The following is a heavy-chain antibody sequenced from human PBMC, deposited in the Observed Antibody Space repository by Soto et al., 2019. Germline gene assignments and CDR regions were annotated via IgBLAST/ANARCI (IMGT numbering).Heavy chain of an antibody. CDR3: ARDAEQWLATVQYFDY. CDR2: ISYDGSNK. V-gene: IGHV3-30-3*01. CDR1: GFTFSSYA. J-gene: IGHJ4*02. Sequence: PGGSLRLSCAASGFTFSSYAMHWVRQAPGKGLEWVAVISYDGSNKYYADSVKGRFTISRDNSKNTLYLQMNSLRAEDTAVYYCARDAEQWLATVQYFDYWGQGTLVTVSS. D-gene: IGHD6-19*01.